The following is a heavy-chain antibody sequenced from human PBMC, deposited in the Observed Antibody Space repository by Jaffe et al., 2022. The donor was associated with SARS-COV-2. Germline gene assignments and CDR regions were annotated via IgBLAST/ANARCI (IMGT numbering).Heavy chain of an antibody. V-gene: IGHV3-49*03. CDR2: IRSKAYGGTT. D-gene: IGHD3-22*01. J-gene: IGHJ4*02. CDR1: GFTFGDYA. CDR3: TSPWYYDSSGFDY. Sequence: EVQLVESGGGLVQPGRSLRLSCTASGFTFGDYAMSWFRQAPGKGLEWVGFIRSKAYGGTTEYAASVKGRFTISRDDSKSIAYLQMNSLKTEDTAVYYCTSPWYYDSSGFDYWGQGTLVTVSS.